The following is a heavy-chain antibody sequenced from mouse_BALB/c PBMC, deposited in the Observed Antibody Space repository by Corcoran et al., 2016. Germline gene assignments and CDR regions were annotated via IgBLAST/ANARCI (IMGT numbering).Heavy chain of an antibody. V-gene: IGHV14-3*02. Sequence: EVQLQQSGAELVKPGASVKLSCTASGFNIKDTYMHWVKQRPEQGLEWIGRIDPANVNTKYDPKFQGNATITADTSSNTAYLQLRSLTSEDTDVYYCANWDWYFDVWGAGTTVTVSS. J-gene: IGHJ1*01. CDR3: ANWDWYFDV. CDR1: GFNIKDTY. CDR2: IDPANVNT. D-gene: IGHD4-1*01.